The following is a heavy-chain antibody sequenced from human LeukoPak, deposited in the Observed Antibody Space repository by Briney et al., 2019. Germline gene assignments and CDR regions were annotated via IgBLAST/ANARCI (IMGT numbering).Heavy chain of an antibody. V-gene: IGHV1-18*01. Sequence: ASVKVSCKASGYTFTSYGISWVRQAPGQGLEWMGWISAYNGNTNYAQKLQGRVTMTTDTSTSTAYMELRSLRSDDTAVYYCARQGYSSGWSEDYNWFDPWGQGTLVTVSS. CDR2: ISAYNGNT. CDR3: ARQGYSSGWSEDYNWFDP. CDR1: GYTFTSYG. J-gene: IGHJ5*02. D-gene: IGHD6-19*01.